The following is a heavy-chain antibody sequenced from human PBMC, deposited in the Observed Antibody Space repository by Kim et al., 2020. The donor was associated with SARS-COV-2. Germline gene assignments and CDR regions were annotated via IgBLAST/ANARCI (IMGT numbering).Heavy chain of an antibody. J-gene: IGHJ4*02. CDR3: ARAEFFVVAGSHFDY. Sequence: QKFQGRVTMTRDTSISTAYMELSRLRSDDTAVYYCARAEFFVVAGSHFDYWGQGTLVTVSS. D-gene: IGHD6-19*01. V-gene: IGHV1-2*02.